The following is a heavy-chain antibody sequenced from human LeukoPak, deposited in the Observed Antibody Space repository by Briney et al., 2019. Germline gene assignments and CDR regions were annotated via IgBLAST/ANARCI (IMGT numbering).Heavy chain of an antibody. V-gene: IGHV3-15*01. J-gene: IGHJ4*02. CDR2: IKSKTDGGTT. Sequence: PGGSLRLSCAASGFRFNIAWGSWVRQAPGKGVGWVGRIKSKTDGGTTDYAAPVKGRFTISRDDSKNTLYLQMNSLKTEDTAVYYCTTDLKVRGVIIANWGQGTLVTVSS. CDR3: TTDLKVRGVIIAN. CDR1: GFRFNIAW. D-gene: IGHD3-10*01.